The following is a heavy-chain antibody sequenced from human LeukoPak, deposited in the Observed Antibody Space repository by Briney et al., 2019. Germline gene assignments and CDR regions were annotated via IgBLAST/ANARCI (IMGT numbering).Heavy chain of an antibody. CDR2: ISYDGGNK. CDR3: ARDRGDLHFYYYYYYIDV. V-gene: IGHV3-30*04. CDR1: GFTFSRSA. Sequence: GGSLRLSCAASGFTFSRSAMHWVRQAPGKGLEWVAIISYDGGNKYYADSVKGRFTISRDNAKNSLYLQMNSLRAEDTAVYYCARDRGDLHFYYYYYYIDVWGKGTTVTISS. D-gene: IGHD4-17*01. J-gene: IGHJ6*03.